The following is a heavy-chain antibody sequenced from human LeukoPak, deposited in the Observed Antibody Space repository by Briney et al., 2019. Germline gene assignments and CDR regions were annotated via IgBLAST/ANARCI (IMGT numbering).Heavy chain of an antibody. D-gene: IGHD6-13*01. CDR3: ARGGIPSYYYYMDV. V-gene: IGHV3-53*01. J-gene: IGHJ6*03. CDR1: GFTVSSNY. CDR2: IYSGGST. Sequence: GGSLRLSCAASGFTVSSNYMSWVRQAPGKGLEWVSVIYSGGSTYYADSVKGRLTISRDNSKNTLYLQMNSLRAEDTAVYYCARGGIPSYYYYMDVWGKGTTVTVSS.